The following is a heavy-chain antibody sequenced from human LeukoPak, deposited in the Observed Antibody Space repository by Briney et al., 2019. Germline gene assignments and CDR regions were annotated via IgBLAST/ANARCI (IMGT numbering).Heavy chain of an antibody. J-gene: IGHJ6*02. CDR3: ARDPDSSSWYHYYYGMDV. D-gene: IGHD6-13*01. CDR1: GYTFTSYG. CDR2: ISAYNGNT. V-gene: IGHV1-18*01. Sequence: ASVKVSCKASGYTFTSYGISWVRQAPGQGLEWMGWISAYNGNTNYAQKLQGRVTMTTDTSTSTAYMELRSLRSDDTAMYYCARDPDSSSWYHYYYGMDVWGQGTTVTVSS.